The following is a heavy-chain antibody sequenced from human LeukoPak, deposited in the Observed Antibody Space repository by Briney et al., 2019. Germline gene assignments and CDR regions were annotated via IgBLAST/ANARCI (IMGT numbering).Heavy chain of an antibody. CDR1: GFTFSSYA. CDR3: ARHISPWKYPDAFDI. CDR2: ISYDGSSK. D-gene: IGHD1-7*01. V-gene: IGHV3-30*04. J-gene: IGHJ3*02. Sequence: GGSLRLSCVASGFTFSSYAMHWVRQAPGKGLEWVAVISYDGSSKYHADSVKGRFTISRDNSKNTLYLQMNSLRAEDTAVYYCARHISPWKYPDAFDIWGQGTMVTVSS.